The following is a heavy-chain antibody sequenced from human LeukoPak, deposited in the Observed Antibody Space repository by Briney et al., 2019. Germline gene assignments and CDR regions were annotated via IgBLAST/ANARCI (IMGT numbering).Heavy chain of an antibody. V-gene: IGHV1-2*02. CDR2: ITPNSGGT. CDR3: AAFITMVRGATLGYYYYMDV. Sequence: ASVKVSCKASGYTFTGYYMHLLRQAPGQGLEWMGWITPNSGGTNYAQKFQGRVTMTRDTSISTAYMELSRLRSDDTAVYYCAAFITMVRGATLGYYYYMDVWGKGTTVTISS. J-gene: IGHJ6*03. CDR1: GYTFTGYY. D-gene: IGHD3-10*01.